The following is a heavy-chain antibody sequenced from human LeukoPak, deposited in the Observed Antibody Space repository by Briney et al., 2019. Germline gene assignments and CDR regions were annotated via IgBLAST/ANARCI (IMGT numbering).Heavy chain of an antibody. CDR2: IYYSGST. Sequence: SETLSLTYTVSGGSISSYYWSWIRQPPGKGLEWIGYIYYSGSTNYNPSLKSRVTISVDTSKNQFSLKLSSVTAADTAVYYCARVADGSGGFTTESSYYFDYWGQGTLVTVSS. D-gene: IGHD3-10*01. J-gene: IGHJ4*02. CDR3: ARVADGSGGFTTESSYYFDY. CDR1: GGSISSYY. V-gene: IGHV4-59*08.